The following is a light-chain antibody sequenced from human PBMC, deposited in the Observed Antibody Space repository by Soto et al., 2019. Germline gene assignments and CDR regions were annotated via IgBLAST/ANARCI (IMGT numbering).Light chain of an antibody. CDR2: TNN. J-gene: IGLJ1*01. CDR1: SSNVGSYP. V-gene: IGLV1-44*01. Sequence: SVLTQPPSASGTPGQRVIISCSGSSSNVGSYPVNWYQHLPGAAPRLLMYTNNQRPSGVPDRFSGSKSGTSASPAISGLQTEDEADYYCAAWDDSLNGRYVFGTGTKVT. CDR3: AAWDDSLNGRYV.